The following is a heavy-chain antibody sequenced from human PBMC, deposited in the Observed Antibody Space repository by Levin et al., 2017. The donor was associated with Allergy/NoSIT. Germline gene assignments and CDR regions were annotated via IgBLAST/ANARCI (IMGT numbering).Heavy chain of an antibody. CDR1: GFTFSTYW. CDR3: GIGRYYGMDV. CDR2: INGDGRTT. V-gene: IGHV3-74*03. Sequence: GGSLRLSCAAPGFTFSTYWMHWVRQAPGKGLVWVSGINGDGRTTTYADSVKGRFTISRDNAKNTLYLQMNSLRDEDTAVYYCGIGRYYGMDVWGQGTTVTVSS. J-gene: IGHJ6*02.